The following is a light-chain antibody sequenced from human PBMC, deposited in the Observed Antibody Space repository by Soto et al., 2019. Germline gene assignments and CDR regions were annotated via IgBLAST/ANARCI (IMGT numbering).Light chain of an antibody. CDR2: GAS. CDR1: QSVSSN. V-gene: IGKV3-15*01. CDR3: QQYTNWPPFT. Sequence: EIVMTQSPATLSVSPGERATLSCRASQSVSSNLAWYQQKPGQAPRLLIYGASTRATGIPARFSGSGSGTEFTLTISSLQSEEFEVYYCQQYTNWPPFTFCHGTKVDIK. J-gene: IGKJ3*01.